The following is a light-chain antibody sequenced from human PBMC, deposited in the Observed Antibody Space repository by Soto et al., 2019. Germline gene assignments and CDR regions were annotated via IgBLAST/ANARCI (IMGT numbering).Light chain of an antibody. CDR3: QQYGNSPLT. Sequence: EILLTQSPGPLSLSPGERATLSCRASQSVSSSYLAWYQQKPGQAPRLLIYGASSRATGIPDRFSGSGSVTDFTLTISRLEPEDFAVYYCQQYGNSPLTFGGGTKVEIK. CDR1: QSVSSSY. J-gene: IGKJ4*01. CDR2: GAS. V-gene: IGKV3-20*01.